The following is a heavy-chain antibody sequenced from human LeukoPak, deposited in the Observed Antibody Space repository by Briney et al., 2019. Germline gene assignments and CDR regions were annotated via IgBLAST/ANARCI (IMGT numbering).Heavy chain of an antibody. J-gene: IGHJ4*02. CDR3: AKVRGELELRGSLDY. CDR1: GFTVSSSY. V-gene: IGHV3-23*01. CDR2: ISGSGGST. Sequence: PGGSLRLSCAASGFTVSSSYMSWVRQAPGKGLEWVSAISGSGGSTYYADSVKGRFTISRDNSKNTLYLQMNSLRAEDTAVYYCAKVRGELELRGSLDYWGQGTLATVSS. D-gene: IGHD1-7*01.